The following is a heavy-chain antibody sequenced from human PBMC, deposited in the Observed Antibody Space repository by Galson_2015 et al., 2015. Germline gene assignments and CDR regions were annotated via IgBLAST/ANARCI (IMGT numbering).Heavy chain of an antibody. V-gene: IGHV4-34*01. J-gene: IGHJ6*03. CDR1: GGTFRGYY. CDR2: INHSGST. D-gene: IGHD2-15*01. CDR3: ARGLGYCSGGSCYSSAPRYYYMDV. Sequence: SETLSLTCAVYGGTFRGYYWSWIRQPPGKGLEWIGEINHSGSTNCNPSLKSRVTISVDTSKNQFSLKLSSVTAADTAVYYCARGLGYCSGGSCYSSAPRYYYMDVWGKGTTVTVSS.